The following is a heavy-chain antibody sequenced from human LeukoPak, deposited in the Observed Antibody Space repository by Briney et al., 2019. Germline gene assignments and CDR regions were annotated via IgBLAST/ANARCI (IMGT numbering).Heavy chain of an antibody. V-gene: IGHV3-53*01. D-gene: IGHD6-13*01. J-gene: IGHJ5*02. CDR1: GFTFSSYG. CDR2: IYSGGST. CDR3: ARERYSSSWHRTSWFDP. Sequence: GGSLRLSCAASGFTFSSYGMHWVRQAPGKGLEWVSVIYSGGSTYYADSVKGRFTISRDNSKNTLYLQMNSLRAEDTAVYYCARERYSSSWHRTSWFDPWGQGTLVTVSS.